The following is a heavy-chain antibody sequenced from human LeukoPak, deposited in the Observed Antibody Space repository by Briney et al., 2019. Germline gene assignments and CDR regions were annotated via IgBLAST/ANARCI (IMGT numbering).Heavy chain of an antibody. J-gene: IGHJ5*01. CDR2: IWPDGSDT. CDR1: GFTFRDYW. V-gene: IGHV3-7*01. CDR3: ARWGVNAGLDR. D-gene: IGHD3-10*01. Sequence: PGGSLRLSCAASGFTFRDYWMAWVRQAPGKGLEWVANIWPDGSDTYHVDSVRGRFAISRDNAQSSLNLQMNSLRAEDSAVYYWARWGVNAGLDRWGQGTLVIVSS.